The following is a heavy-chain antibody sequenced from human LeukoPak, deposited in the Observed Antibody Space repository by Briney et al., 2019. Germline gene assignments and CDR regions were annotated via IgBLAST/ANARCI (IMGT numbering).Heavy chain of an antibody. CDR3: TTVKAAAALDS. Sequence: SETLSPTCTVSGASVSGYYWSWIRQPPGKGLEWIGYVYYTGTTTYNPSLKSRLTISIDTSKNQFSLNLSSVTPADTAVYYCTTVKAAAALDSWGQGTLVTVSS. CDR2: VYYTGTT. D-gene: IGHD6-25*01. CDR1: GASVSGYY. J-gene: IGHJ4*02. V-gene: IGHV4-59*02.